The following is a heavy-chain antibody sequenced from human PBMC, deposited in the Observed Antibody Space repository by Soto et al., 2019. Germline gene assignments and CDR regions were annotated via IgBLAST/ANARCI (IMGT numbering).Heavy chain of an antibody. CDR3: ASHTSPSAYNDYYYYGMDV. CDR2: IYPGDSDT. D-gene: IGHD1-1*01. Sequence: PGESLKISCKGSGYSFTSYWIGWVRQMPGKGLEWMGIIYPGDSDTRYSPSFQGQVTISADKSISTAYLQWSSLKASDTAMYYCASHTSPSAYNDYYYYGMDVWGQGTTVTVSS. V-gene: IGHV5-51*01. CDR1: GYSFTSYW. J-gene: IGHJ6*02.